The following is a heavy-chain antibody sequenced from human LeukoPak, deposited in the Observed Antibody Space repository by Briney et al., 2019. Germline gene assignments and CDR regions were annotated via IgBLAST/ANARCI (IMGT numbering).Heavy chain of an antibody. CDR3: AKKGGQGVTGPSHRGAFDV. V-gene: IGHV3-23*01. CDR1: GFRFTGYA. D-gene: IGHD1-1*01. J-gene: IGHJ3*01. CDR2: VSGFSSNT. Sequence: GGSLRLSCEASGFRFTGYAMTWVRQAPGKGLEGVSTVSGFSSNTHYADSLQGRVTISRDNYNNPLFLQMNSLRADDKTVYYCAKKGGQGVTGPSHRGAFDVWGHGTMVTVSS.